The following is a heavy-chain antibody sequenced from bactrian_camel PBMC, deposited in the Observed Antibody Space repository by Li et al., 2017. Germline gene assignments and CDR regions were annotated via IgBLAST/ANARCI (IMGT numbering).Heavy chain of an antibody. V-gene: IGHV3S54*01. Sequence: HVQLVESGGGSVQAGESLRLSCSASGWMYCMGWFRVAPGKECEPVAHVCTGCFTPYYADSVKGRFTISQDNAKNTLYLQMNSLKPEDTAVYYCAADQVYSTLAFGYWGQGTQVTVS. D-gene: IGHD4*01. J-gene: IGHJ6*01. CDR1: GWMYC. CDR3: AADQVYSTLAFGY. CDR2: VCTGCFTP.